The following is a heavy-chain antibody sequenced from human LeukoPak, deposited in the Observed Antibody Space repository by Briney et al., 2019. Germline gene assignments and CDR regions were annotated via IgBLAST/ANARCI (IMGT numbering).Heavy chain of an antibody. CDR3: ASFYCSGGSCYQYFSYYYMDV. Sequence: SETLSLTCAVYGGSFSGYYWSWIRQPPGKGLEWIGEINNSGSTNYNPALKSRVTISVDTSKNQFYLKLNSVTAADTAVYYCASFYCSGGSCYQYFSYYYMDVWGKGTTVTISS. V-gene: IGHV4-34*01. CDR2: INNSGST. D-gene: IGHD2-15*01. J-gene: IGHJ6*03. CDR1: GGSFSGYY.